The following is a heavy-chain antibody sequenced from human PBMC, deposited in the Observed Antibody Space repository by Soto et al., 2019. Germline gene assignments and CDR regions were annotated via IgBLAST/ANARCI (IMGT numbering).Heavy chain of an antibody. CDR1: GGSISSGGYY. V-gene: IGHV4-31*03. J-gene: IGHJ6*02. D-gene: IGHD6-6*01. CDR3: AREEAQYSNSAPPQYYYYGMDV. CDR2: IYYSGST. Sequence: LSLTCTVSGGSISSGGYYWSWIRQHPGKGLEWIGYIYYSGSTHYNPSLKSRVTISVDTSKNQFSLKLSSVTAADTAVYYCAREEAQYSNSAPPQYYYYGMDVWGQGTTVTVSS.